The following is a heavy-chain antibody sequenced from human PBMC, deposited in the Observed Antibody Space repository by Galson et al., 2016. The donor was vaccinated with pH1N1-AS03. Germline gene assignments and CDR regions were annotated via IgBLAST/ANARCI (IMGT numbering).Heavy chain of an antibody. D-gene: IGHD3-3*01. J-gene: IGHJ4*02. CDR3: ARRYDVWSGYPSFDY. V-gene: IGHV4-59*01. CDR1: GGSITINY. CDR2: ISYSGFT. Sequence: SETLSLTCTVSGGSITINYWIWIRQPPGKGLEWIGYISYSGFTNYNPSLKSRVTISVDTSKNQFSLKLSSVTAADTAVYFCARRYDVWSGYPSFDYWGQGTLVTVSS.